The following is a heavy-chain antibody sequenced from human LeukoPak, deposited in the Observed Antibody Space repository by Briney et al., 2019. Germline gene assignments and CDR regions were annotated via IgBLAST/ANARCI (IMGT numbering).Heavy chain of an antibody. D-gene: IGHD3-16*02. Sequence: PSETLSLTCTVSGGSISGYYWSWIRQPPGKGLEWIGYIYYTGSTDYNPSLKSRVTISVDTSKNQFSLKLSSMTAADTAVYYCARGIISRRYYFECWGQGTLVTVSS. CDR2: IYYTGST. J-gene: IGHJ4*02. V-gene: IGHV4-59*12. CDR1: GGSISGYY. CDR3: ARGIISRRYYFEC.